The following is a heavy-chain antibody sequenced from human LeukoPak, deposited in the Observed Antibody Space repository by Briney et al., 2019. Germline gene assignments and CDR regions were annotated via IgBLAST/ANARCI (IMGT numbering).Heavy chain of an antibody. D-gene: IGHD3-9*01. CDR1: GGSISSSSYY. V-gene: IGHV4-39*07. J-gene: IGHJ4*02. CDR3: ARYYDILTGSYYFDY. Sequence: SETLSLTCTVSGGSISSSSYYWGWIRQPPGKGLEWFGSIYYSGSTYDNPSLKSRVTISVDTSKNQFSLKLSSVTAADTAVYYCARYYDILTGSYYFDYWGQGTLVTVSS. CDR2: IYYSGST.